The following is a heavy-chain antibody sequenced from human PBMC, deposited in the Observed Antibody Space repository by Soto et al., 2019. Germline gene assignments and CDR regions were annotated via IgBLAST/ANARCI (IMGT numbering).Heavy chain of an antibody. CDR1: GGTFSSYA. J-gene: IGHJ4*02. CDR2: IIPIFGTA. V-gene: IGHV1-69*13. CDR3: AREVGGYSYDSSGYYLFFDS. Sequence: SVKVSCKASGGTFSSYAISWVRQAPGQGLEWMGGIIPIFGTANYAQKFQGRVTITADESTSTAYMELSSLRSEDTAVYYCAREVGGYSYDSSGYYLFFDSGGQGTLVTVSS. D-gene: IGHD3-22*01.